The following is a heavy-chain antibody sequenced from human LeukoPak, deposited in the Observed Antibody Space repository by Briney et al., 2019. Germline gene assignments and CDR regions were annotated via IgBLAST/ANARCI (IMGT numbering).Heavy chain of an antibody. V-gene: IGHV1-58*01. Sequence: SVKVSCKASGFSFSSSAVQWVRQARGQRLEWIGWIVVGSGQTNYAQKFQGRVTVTRDTSTSTVHMELSGLRSEDTAVYYCARDQEAFDYWGQGTLVTVSS. CDR1: GFSFSSSA. CDR3: ARDQEAFDY. CDR2: IVVGSGQT. J-gene: IGHJ4*02.